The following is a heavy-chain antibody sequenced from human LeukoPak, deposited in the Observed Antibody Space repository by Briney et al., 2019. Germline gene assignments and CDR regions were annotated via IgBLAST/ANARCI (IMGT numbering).Heavy chain of an antibody. V-gene: IGHV4-34*01. CDR3: ARGRLLWFGELLPPHY. J-gene: IGHJ4*02. CDR1: GGSFSGYY. D-gene: IGHD3-10*01. Sequence: SETLSLTCAVYGGSFSGYYWSWIRQPPGKGLEWIGEINHSGSTNYNPSLKSRVTISVDTSKNQFSLKLSSVTAADTAVYYCARGRLLWFGELLPPHYWGQGTLVTVSS. CDR2: INHSGST.